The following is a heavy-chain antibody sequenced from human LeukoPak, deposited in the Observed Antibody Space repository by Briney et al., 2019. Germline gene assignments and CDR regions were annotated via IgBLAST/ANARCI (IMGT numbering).Heavy chain of an antibody. Sequence: SETLSLTCTVSGGSISSYYWSWIRQPPGKGLEWIGYIYYSGSTNYNPSLKSRVTISVDTSKNRFSLKLSSVTAADTAVYYCARNRGDMIVVVGDAFDIWGQGTMVTVSS. V-gene: IGHV4-59*08. D-gene: IGHD3-22*01. CDR1: GGSISSYY. J-gene: IGHJ3*02. CDR2: IYYSGST. CDR3: ARNRGDMIVVVGDAFDI.